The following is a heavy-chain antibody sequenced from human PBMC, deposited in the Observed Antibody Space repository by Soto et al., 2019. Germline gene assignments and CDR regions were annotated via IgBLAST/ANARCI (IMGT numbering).Heavy chain of an antibody. CDR3: ARGATGYYYYYGMDV. D-gene: IGHD4-4*01. J-gene: IGHJ6*02. CDR1: GXTFSSYG. V-gene: IGHV3-74*01. CDR2: INSDGSST. Sequence: GSLRLSCAASGXTFSSYGMHWVRQAPGKGLVWVSRINSDGSSTSYADSVKGRFTISRDNAKHTLYLQMNSTRADDTAVYYCARGATGYYYYYGMDVWGQGTTVTVSS.